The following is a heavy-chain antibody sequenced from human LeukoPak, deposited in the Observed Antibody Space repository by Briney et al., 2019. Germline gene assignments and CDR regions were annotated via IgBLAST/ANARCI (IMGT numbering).Heavy chain of an antibody. D-gene: IGHD2-21*02. CDR1: GFTFSSYS. J-gene: IGHJ4*02. V-gene: IGHV3-7*03. Sequence: GGSLRLSCAASGFTFSSYSMNWVRQAPGKGLERVANIKQDGSEKYYVDSVKGRFTISRDNAKNSLYLQMNSLRAEDTAVYYCARARVVTKWIDYWGQGTLVTVSS. CDR3: ARARVVTKWIDY. CDR2: IKQDGSEK.